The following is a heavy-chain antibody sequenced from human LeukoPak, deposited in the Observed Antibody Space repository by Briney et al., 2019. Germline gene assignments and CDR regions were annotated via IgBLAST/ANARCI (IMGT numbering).Heavy chain of an antibody. CDR1: GFTFSSYW. V-gene: IGHV3-66*01. J-gene: IGHJ4*02. CDR2: LYSGGST. Sequence: GGSLRLSCAASGFTFSSYWMHWVRQAPGKGLEWVSVLYSGGSTYYADSVKGRFTISRDNSKNTLYLQMNSLRAEDTAVYYCARDRDGGNHYDYWGQGTLVTVSS. CDR3: ARDRDGGNHYDY. D-gene: IGHD4-23*01.